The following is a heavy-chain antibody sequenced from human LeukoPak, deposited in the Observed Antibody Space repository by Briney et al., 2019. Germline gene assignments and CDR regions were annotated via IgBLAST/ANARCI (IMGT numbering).Heavy chain of an antibody. CDR1: GGTFSSYA. V-gene: IGHV1-69*05. Sequence: ASVKVSCKAPGGTFSSYAISWVRQAPGQGLEWMGGIIPIFGTANYAQKFQGRVTITTDESTSTAYMELSSLRSEDTAVYYCARDYYDSSGYYHPQLSDAFDIWGQGTMVTVSS. D-gene: IGHD3-22*01. CDR2: IIPIFGTA. J-gene: IGHJ3*02. CDR3: ARDYYDSSGYYHPQLSDAFDI.